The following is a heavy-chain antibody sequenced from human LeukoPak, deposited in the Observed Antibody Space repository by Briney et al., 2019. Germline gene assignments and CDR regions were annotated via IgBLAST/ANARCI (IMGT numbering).Heavy chain of an antibody. V-gene: IGHV1-18*01. CDR2: ISAYSGNT. D-gene: IGHD1-26*01. CDR3: ARDRDRGIVGATQKDY. Sequence: GVSVKVSCKASGYTFTSYGISWVRQAPGQGLEWMGWISAYSGNTNYAQKLQGRVTITTDTSKSTAYMELRRLRSDDTAVYYCARDRDRGIVGATQKDYWGQGTLVTVSS. J-gene: IGHJ4*02. CDR1: GYTFTSYG.